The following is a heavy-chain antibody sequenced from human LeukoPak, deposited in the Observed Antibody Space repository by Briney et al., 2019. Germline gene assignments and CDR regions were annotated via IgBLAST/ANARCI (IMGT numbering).Heavy chain of an antibody. CDR2: ISSSGTTI. J-gene: IGHJ4*02. CDR1: GFTFSSYS. CDR3: GRDPGSYISARYADDVPRFGS. Sequence: GGSLRLSCAASGFTFSSYSMNWVRQAPGKGLEWVSYISSSGTTIYYADSVKGRFTISRDNAENVLYLQMNSLRDDDTAVYYCGRDPGSYISARYADDVPRFGSWGQGTLVIVSS. D-gene: IGHD2-8*01. V-gene: IGHV3-48*02.